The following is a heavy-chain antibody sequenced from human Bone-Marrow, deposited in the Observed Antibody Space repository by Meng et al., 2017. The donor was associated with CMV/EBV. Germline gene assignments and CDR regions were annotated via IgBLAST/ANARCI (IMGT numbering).Heavy chain of an antibody. J-gene: IGHJ4*02. V-gene: IGHV3-23*01. CDR3: ADGGNGIDY. CDR1: GFTFSSYA. Sequence: GESLKISCAASGFTFSSYAMSWVRQAPGKGLEWVSAISGSGGSIYYADSVKGRFTISRDNSKNTLYLQMNSLRAEDTAVYYCADGGNGIDYWGQGTLVTVSS. CDR2: ISGSGGSI. D-gene: IGHD4-23*01.